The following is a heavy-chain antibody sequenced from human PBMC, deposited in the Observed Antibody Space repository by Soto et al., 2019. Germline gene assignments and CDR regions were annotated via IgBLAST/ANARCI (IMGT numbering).Heavy chain of an antibody. J-gene: IGHJ4*02. CDR2: VSANGQGI. CDR3: AKDRHYPRDYFHY. CDR1: GFTFSSSA. V-gene: IGHV3-23*01. Sequence: GGSLRLSCAASGFTFSSSAISWARQAPGKGLEWVSAVSANGQGIYYADSVRGRFTISRDNSKNTVFLHMDSLSAEDTAVYYCAKDRHYPRDYFHYWGQGTLVTV. D-gene: IGHD3-10*01.